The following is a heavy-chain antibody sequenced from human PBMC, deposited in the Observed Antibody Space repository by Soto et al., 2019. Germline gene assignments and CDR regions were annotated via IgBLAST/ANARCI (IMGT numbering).Heavy chain of an antibody. CDR3: AREQVVPATKTLRTEKNNYYYYMDV. D-gene: IGHD2-2*01. CDR1: GGSISSGGYY. V-gene: IGHV4-31*03. Sequence: SETLSLTCTVSGGSISSGGYYWSWIRQHPGKGLEWIGYIYYSGSTYYNPSLKSRVTISVDTSKNQFSLKLSSVTAADTAVYYCAREQVVPATKTLRTEKNNYYYYMDVWGKGTTVTVSS. CDR2: IYYSGST. J-gene: IGHJ6*03.